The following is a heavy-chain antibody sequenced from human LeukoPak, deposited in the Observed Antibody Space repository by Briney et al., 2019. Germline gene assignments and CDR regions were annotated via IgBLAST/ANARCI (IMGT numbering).Heavy chain of an antibody. Sequence: GESLEISCKGSGYSFTSYWIGWVRQMPGKGLEWMGIIYPGDSDTRYSPSFQGQVTISADKSISTAYLQWSSLKASDTAMYYCARHYYYDSSGYYSYAFDIWGQGTMVTVSS. CDR1: GYSFTSYW. J-gene: IGHJ3*02. V-gene: IGHV5-51*01. D-gene: IGHD3-22*01. CDR3: ARHYYYDSSGYYSYAFDI. CDR2: IYPGDSDT.